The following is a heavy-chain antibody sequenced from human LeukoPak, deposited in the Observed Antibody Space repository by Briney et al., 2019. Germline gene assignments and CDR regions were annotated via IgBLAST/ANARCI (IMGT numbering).Heavy chain of an antibody. V-gene: IGHV3-23*01. D-gene: IGHD3-10*01. CDR1: GFTFSSYG. J-gene: IGHJ3*02. CDR2: ISDSGRST. CDR3: ATFYGSGKGGAFDI. Sequence: PGGSLRLSCAASGFTFSSYGMSWVRQAPGKGLEWVSVISDSGRSTYYADSVKGRFTISRDNSKNTLSLQMNSLRAEDTAVYYCATFYGSGKGGAFDIWGQGTMVTVSS.